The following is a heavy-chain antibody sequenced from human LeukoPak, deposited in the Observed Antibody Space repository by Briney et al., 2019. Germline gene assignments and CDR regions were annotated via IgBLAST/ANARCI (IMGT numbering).Heavy chain of an antibody. CDR1: GFTLGDYH. CDR2: ITTISHYI. V-gene: IGHV3-21*01. J-gene: IGHJ5*02. Sequence: GGSLRLSCAASGFTLGDYHMNWVRQAPGKGLEWLSSITTISHYIYYAGAVRGRFSISRDNAKNSLYLQMNSLRGEDTAAYYCARSGGPGTYHQLRYNWFDPWGQGTLVTVSS. CDR3: ARSGGPGTYHQLRYNWFDP. D-gene: IGHD3-10*01.